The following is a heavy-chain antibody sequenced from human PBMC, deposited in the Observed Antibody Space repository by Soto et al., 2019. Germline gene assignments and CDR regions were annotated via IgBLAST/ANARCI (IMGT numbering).Heavy chain of an antibody. CDR2: INPNSGGT. CDR3: GRELRGYSYVY. J-gene: IGHJ4*02. V-gene: IGHV1-2*02. D-gene: IGHD5-18*01. CDR1: GYTFTGYY. Sequence: ASVKVSCKASGYTFTGYYMHWVRQAPGQGLEWMGWINPNSGGTDYAQKFPGRGPMTRDTSISTAYMALSRLNSAHTAVCYCGRELRGYSYVYWGRGTLVTV.